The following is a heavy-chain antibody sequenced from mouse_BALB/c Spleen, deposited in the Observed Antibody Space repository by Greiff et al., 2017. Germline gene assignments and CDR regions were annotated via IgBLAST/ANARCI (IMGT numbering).Heavy chain of an antibody. J-gene: IGHJ2*01. CDR2: INPGSGNT. Sequence: VQLQQSGPELVKPGASVKISCKASGYSFTDYYINWVRQTTGQGLEWIGEINPGSGNTYYNEKFKGKATLAADKSSSTAYMQLSSLTSEDSAVYFCAKGNGNYGLDYWGQGTTLTVSA. CDR3: AKGNGNYGLDY. D-gene: IGHD2-1*01. V-gene: IGHV1-77*01. CDR1: GYSFTDYY.